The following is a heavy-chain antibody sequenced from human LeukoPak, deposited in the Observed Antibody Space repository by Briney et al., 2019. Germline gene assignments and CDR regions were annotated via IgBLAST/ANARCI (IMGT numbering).Heavy chain of an antibody. J-gene: IGHJ2*01. D-gene: IGHD2-8*01. CDR2: IYHSGST. Sequence: SETLSLTCTVSGYFISSGYYWGWIRQPPGKGLEWIGRIYHSGSTYYNPSLKNRVTISVHTSNHHFSLTLSSVTATDPAVYYCARSIYSTNGVCQHWYFDLWGRGTLVTVSS. CDR3: ARSIYSTNGVCQHWYFDL. V-gene: IGHV4-38-2*02. CDR1: GYFISSGYY.